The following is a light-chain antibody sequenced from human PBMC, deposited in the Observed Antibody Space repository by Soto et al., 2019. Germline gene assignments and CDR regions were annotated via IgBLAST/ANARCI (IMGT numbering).Light chain of an antibody. J-gene: IGKJ5*01. V-gene: IGKV3-11*01. CDR1: QSIHTS. CDR3: QQRNVWPPIT. Sequence: VLTHSPATLSLCPGEIATLSCRASQSIHTSLAWYQQKPGQPPRLVVYDSTLRANGVPDRFGGSRSGTEFTLTINNLEPEDFAVYYCQQRNVWPPITFGQGTRLEIK. CDR2: DST.